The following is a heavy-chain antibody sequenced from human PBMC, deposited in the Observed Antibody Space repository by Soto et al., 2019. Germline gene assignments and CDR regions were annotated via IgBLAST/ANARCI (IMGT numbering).Heavy chain of an antibody. Sequence: GGSLRLSCAASGFTFSSYAMIWVRQAPGKGLEWVSAISGSGGSTYYADSVKGRFTISRDNSKNTLYLQMNSLRAEDTAVYYCAKGSGSGYYYFYLHFDYWGQGTLVTVSS. CDR2: ISGSGGST. D-gene: IGHD3-22*01. CDR3: AKGSGSGYYYFYLHFDY. J-gene: IGHJ4*02. V-gene: IGHV3-23*01. CDR1: GFTFSSYA.